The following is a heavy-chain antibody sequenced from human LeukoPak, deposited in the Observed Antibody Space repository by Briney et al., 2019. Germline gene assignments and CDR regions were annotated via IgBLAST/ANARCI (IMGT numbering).Heavy chain of an antibody. D-gene: IGHD4-17*01. CDR2: SYYSGST. CDR1: GGSFSSGSYY. J-gene: IGHJ3*02. CDR3: ARGPTVTGDAFDI. Sequence: PSQTLSLTCTVSGGSFSSGSYYWSWIRQPPGKGLEWIGYSYYSGSTYYNPSLKSRVTISVDTSKNQFSLKLSSVTAADTAVYYCARGPTVTGDAFDIWGQGTMVTVSS. V-gene: IGHV4-61*01.